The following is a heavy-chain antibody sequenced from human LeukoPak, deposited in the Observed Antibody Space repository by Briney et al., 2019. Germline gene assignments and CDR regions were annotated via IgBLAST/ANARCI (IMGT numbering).Heavy chain of an antibody. CDR1: GFTFSSFD. V-gene: IGHV3-53*01. Sequence: GGSLRLSCAASGFTFSSFDMNWVRQAPGKGLEWVSLIYSGGRTYYTDSVKGRFTISRDNSKNTLYLQMNSLRAEDTAVYYCARDSSLSGFLYWGQGTLVTVSS. J-gene: IGHJ4*02. CDR2: IYSGGRT. CDR3: ARDSSLSGFLY. D-gene: IGHD3-22*01.